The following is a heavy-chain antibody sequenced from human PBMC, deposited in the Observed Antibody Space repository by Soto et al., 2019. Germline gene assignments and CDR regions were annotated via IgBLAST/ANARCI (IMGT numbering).Heavy chain of an antibody. CDR2: ISPYSGNT. J-gene: IGHJ6*02. CDR1: GYIFVNYG. CDR3: AMVDNYVTPTPQDV. Sequence: QVQLVQSGDEVRKPGSSVKVSCKASGYIFVNYGIAWVRQAPGQGLEWMGWISPYSGNTYYASKVQGRLPMTADTSTSTADMDLGSLTSDDTAVYYCAMVDNYVTPTPQDVWGQGTTVTVSS. V-gene: IGHV1-18*01. D-gene: IGHD3-16*01.